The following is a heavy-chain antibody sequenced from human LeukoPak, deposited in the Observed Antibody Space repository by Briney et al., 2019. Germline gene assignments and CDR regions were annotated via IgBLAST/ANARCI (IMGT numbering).Heavy chain of an antibody. CDR3: ARLRYFDITHYFDY. J-gene: IGHJ4*02. V-gene: IGHV5-51*01. Sequence: GESLKISCKGSGYSFTNDWIGWVRQMPGKGLEWMGIVYLGDSRTTYSPSFEGQVTISADKSVNIAYLQWSSLKASDTAVYYCARLRYFDITHYFDYWGQGTLVTVSS. D-gene: IGHD3-9*01. CDR2: VYLGDSRT. CDR1: GYSFTNDW.